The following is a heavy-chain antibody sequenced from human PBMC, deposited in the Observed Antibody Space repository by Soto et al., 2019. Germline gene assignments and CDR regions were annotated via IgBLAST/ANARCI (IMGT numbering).Heavy chain of an antibody. CDR2: ISGSGGST. Sequence: GGSLRLSCAASGFTFSSYAMHWVRQAPGKGLEWVSAISGSGGSTYYADSVKGRFTISRDNSKNTLYLQMNSLRAGDTAVYYCAKDPRPMEWFDPWGQGTLVTVSS. V-gene: IGHV3-23*01. CDR3: AKDPRPMEWFDP. D-gene: IGHD3-10*01. CDR1: GFTFSSYA. J-gene: IGHJ5*02.